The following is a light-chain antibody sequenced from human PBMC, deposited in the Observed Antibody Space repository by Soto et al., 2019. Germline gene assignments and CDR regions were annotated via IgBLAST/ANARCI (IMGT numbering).Light chain of an antibody. J-gene: IGKJ2*01. Sequence: EIVLTQSPGTLSLSPGERATLSCRASQSVSSSYLGWYQQKPGQAPRLLIYGASSRATGIPDRFSGSGSGTDFTLTISRLETEDFAVYYCQHYGSSPYTFGQGTKMEIK. CDR2: GAS. CDR1: QSVSSSY. V-gene: IGKV3-20*01. CDR3: QHYGSSPYT.